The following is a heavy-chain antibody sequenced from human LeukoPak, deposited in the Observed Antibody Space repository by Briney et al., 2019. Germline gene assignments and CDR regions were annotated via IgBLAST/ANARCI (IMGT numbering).Heavy chain of an antibody. Sequence: GESLKISFKGFGYSFTNYWIGWVRPMPGKGLEWMGIIYPADSDTRYSPSFRGQVTISADKSISTASLQWSSLKASDTAMYYCARQSGDYSYYYYMDVWGKGTTVTISS. V-gene: IGHV5-51*01. J-gene: IGHJ6*03. CDR3: ARQSGDYSYYYYMDV. CDR1: GYSFTNYW. CDR2: IYPADSDT. D-gene: IGHD2-21*02.